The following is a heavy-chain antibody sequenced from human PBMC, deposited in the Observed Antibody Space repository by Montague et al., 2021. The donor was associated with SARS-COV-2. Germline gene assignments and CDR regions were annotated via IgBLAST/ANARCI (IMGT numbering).Heavy chain of an antibody. CDR3: ARLARGEYYDFWSGSHEYPQYYYGMDV. CDR1: GGSISSYY. D-gene: IGHD3-3*01. J-gene: IGHJ6*02. Sequence: SETLSLTCTVSGGSISSYYWSWIRQPPGKGLEWIGYIYYSGSTNXKPSRKSRVTISVDTSKNQFSLKLSSVTAADTAVYYCARLARGEYYDFWSGSHEYPQYYYGMDVWGQGTTVPVSS. CDR2: IYYSGST. V-gene: IGHV4-59*08.